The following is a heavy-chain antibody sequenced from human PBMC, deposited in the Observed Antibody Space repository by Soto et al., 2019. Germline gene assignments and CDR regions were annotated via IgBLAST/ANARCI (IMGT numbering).Heavy chain of an antibody. J-gene: IGHJ4*02. CDR3: ASYSSGWYHEAPYFDY. CDR1: GGTFSSYA. Sequence: QVQLVQSGAEVKKPGSSVKVSCKASGGTFSSYAISWVRQAPGQGLEWMGGIIPIFGTANYAQKFQGRVTITADESTSTGYMELSSLRSEDTAVYYCASYSSGWYHEAPYFDYWGQGTLVTVSS. CDR2: IIPIFGTA. V-gene: IGHV1-69*01. D-gene: IGHD6-19*01.